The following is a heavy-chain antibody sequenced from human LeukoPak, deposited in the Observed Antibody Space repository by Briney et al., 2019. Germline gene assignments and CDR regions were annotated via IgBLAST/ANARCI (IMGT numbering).Heavy chain of an antibody. CDR3: ARDSTNYYGSGSYYNNRFDY. J-gene: IGHJ4*02. CDR1: GFTFSSYA. D-gene: IGHD3-10*01. Sequence: GGSLRLSCAASGFTFSSYAMHWVRQAPGKGLEYVSAISSNGGSTYYANSVKGRFTISRDNSKNTLYLQMGSLRAEDMAVYYCARDSTNYYGSGSYYNNRFDYWGQGTLVTVSS. V-gene: IGHV3-64*01. CDR2: ISSNGGST.